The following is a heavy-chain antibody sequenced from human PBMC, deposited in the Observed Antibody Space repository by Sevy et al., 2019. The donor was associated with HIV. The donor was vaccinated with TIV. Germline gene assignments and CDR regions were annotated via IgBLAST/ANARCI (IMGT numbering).Heavy chain of an antibody. J-gene: IGHJ6*02. CDR1: GFTLSDYY. CDR3: ARDHVKDGDLGDYYYFAMDV. Sequence: GGSLRLSCAASGFTLSDYYMSWIRQAPGKGLEWVSYISGNDDTKYYADSVKGRFTISRDNAKNSVYLQMNSLRAEDTAVYYCARDHVKDGDLGDYYYFAMDVWGQGTTVTFSS. V-gene: IGHV3-11*01. D-gene: IGHD4-17*01. CDR2: ISGNDDTK.